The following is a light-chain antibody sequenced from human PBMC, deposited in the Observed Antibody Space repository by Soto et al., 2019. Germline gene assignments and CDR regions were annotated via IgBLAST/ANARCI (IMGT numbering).Light chain of an antibody. J-gene: IGLJ2*01. Sequence: QSVLTQPPSVSGAPGQRVTISCTGSSSNIGAGYDVHWYQQLPGTAPKLLIYGNSNRPSGVPDRFPGSKSGTSASLAITGLQAEDEDDYYGQSYDSSLSGSEVFGGGTKLTVL. CDR2: GNS. CDR3: QSYDSSLSGSEV. CDR1: SSNIGAGYD. V-gene: IGLV1-40*01.